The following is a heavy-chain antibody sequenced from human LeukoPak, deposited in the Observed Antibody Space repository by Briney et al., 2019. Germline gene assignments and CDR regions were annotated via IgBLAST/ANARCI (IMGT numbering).Heavy chain of an antibody. Sequence: PSETLSLTCTVSGGSISSYYWSWIRQRPGKGLEWIGYIYYSGSTYYNPSLKSRVTISVDTSKNQFSLKLSSVTAADTAVYYCARVGGIVVVPAASPPFFDYWGQGTLVTVSS. V-gene: IGHV4-59*06. CDR3: ARVGGIVVVPAASPPFFDY. D-gene: IGHD2-2*01. CDR2: IYYSGST. J-gene: IGHJ4*02. CDR1: GGSISSYY.